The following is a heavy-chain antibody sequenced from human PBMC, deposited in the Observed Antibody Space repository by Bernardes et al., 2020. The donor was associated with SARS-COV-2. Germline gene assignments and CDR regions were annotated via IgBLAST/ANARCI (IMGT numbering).Heavy chain of an antibody. D-gene: IGHD4-17*01. J-gene: IGHJ3*02. Sequence: AAVQVSCKASGYTFTNYDINWVRQATGQGLEWMGWMTPHSGNTGYEQKFQGRVTMNRNTPISTAYMELSSLRSEDTAVYYCARQGDYGYAYDIWGQVTMVTFST. CDR3: ARQGDYGYAYDI. V-gene: IGHV1-8*01. CDR2: MTPHSGNT. CDR1: GYTFTNYD.